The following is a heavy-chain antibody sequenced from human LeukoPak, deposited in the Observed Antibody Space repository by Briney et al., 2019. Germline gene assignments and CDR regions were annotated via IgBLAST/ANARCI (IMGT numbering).Heavy chain of an antibody. CDR2: IYTSGST. CDR1: GGSLISGSYC. J-gene: IGHJ4*02. V-gene: IGHV4-61*02. Sequence: SQTLSLTCTVSGGSLISGSYCGNWIRQPAGKGLEWIGGIYTSGSTNYDPSLKSRVTISVDPSRNQFSLKLTSVTAADTAVYYCARAYSSGYYPPENFFNSWGQGTLVTVSS. D-gene: IGHD3-22*01. CDR3: ARAYSSGYYPPENFFNS.